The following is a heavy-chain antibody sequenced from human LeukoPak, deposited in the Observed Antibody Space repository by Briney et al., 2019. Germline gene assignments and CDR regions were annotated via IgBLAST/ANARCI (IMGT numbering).Heavy chain of an antibody. V-gene: IGHV3-11*04. Sequence: PGGSLRLSCAASGFSFNDYYMPWIRQAPGKGLEWVSYIRAIGSTMYYTDSVRGRFTISRDSAKNSLYLQMDSLGAEDTAVYYCARDGGVCPSDAFDIWGQGTVVTVSS. J-gene: IGHJ3*02. CDR1: GFSFNDYY. D-gene: IGHD2-8*02. CDR3: ARDGGVCPSDAFDI. CDR2: IRAIGSTM.